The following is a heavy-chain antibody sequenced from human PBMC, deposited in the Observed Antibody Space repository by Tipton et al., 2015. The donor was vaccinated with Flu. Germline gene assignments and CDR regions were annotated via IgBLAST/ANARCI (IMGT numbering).Heavy chain of an antibody. V-gene: IGHV3-20*04. Sequence: GSLRLSCAASGFTFDDYGMSWVRPAPGKGLEWVSGINWNGGSTGYADSVKGRFTISRDNAKNSLYLQMNSRRAEYTALYYCARVKGSGYYDAFDIWGQGTMVTVSS. D-gene: IGHD3-22*01. CDR3: ARVKGSGYYDAFDI. CDR1: GFTFDDYG. CDR2: INWNGGST. J-gene: IGHJ3*02.